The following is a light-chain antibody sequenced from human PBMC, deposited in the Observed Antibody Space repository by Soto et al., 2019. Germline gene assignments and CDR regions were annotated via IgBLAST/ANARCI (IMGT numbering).Light chain of an antibody. Sequence: EIVMTQSPATLSVSPGERATLSCRASQSVSSTLAWYQQNPGQAPRLLIYGASTRATGIPARFSGSGSGTEFILTISSLQSEDFAVYYCQQYHKWPLAFGGGTKV. CDR2: GAS. CDR3: QQYHKWPLA. J-gene: IGKJ4*01. CDR1: QSVSST. V-gene: IGKV3-15*01.